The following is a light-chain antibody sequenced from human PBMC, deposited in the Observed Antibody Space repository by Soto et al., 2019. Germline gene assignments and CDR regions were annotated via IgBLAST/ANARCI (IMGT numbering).Light chain of an antibody. J-gene: IGKJ1*01. CDR3: HQYGSSSEA. Sequence: ELAVTKSPGTLSLSPGERATLSCRASQSISNSYLAWYQQKPGQAPRLLIYGASSRATGIPDRFSGSGSGTDFTLTISRLEPDDFAVYFCHQYGSSSEAFGQGTKVDIK. CDR1: QSISNSY. V-gene: IGKV3-20*01. CDR2: GAS.